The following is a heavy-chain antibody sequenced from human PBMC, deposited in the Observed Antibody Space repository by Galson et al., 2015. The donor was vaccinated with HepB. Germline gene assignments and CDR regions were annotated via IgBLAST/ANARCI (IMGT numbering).Heavy chain of an antibody. CDR3: ARDQKWKGMDV. CDR2: IYSGGST. Sequence: LRLSCAASGFTVSSNYMSWVRQAPGKGLEWVSVIYSGGSTYYAVSVKGRFTISRDNSKNTLYLQMNSLRAEDTAVYYCARDQKWKGMDVWGQGTTVTVSS. D-gene: IGHD1-1*01. V-gene: IGHV3-66*01. CDR1: GFTVSSNY. J-gene: IGHJ6*02.